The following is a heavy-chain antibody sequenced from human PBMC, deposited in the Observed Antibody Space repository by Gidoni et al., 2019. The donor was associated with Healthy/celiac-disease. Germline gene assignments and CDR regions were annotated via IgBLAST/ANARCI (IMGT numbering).Heavy chain of an antibody. V-gene: IGHV1-3*01. CDR2: INAGNGNT. Sequence: QVQLVQSGAEVKKPGASVKVSCKASGYTFTSYAMHWVRQAPGQRLEWMGWINAGNGNTKYSQKFQGRVTITRDTSASTAYMELSSLRSEDTAVYYCARDRDYGFDYWGQGTLVTVSS. D-gene: IGHD4-17*01. CDR3: ARDRDYGFDY. J-gene: IGHJ4*02. CDR1: GYTFTSYA.